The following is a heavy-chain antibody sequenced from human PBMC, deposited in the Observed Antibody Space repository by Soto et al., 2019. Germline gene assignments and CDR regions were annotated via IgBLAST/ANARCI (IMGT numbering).Heavy chain of an antibody. V-gene: IGHV1-69*02. CDR1: GGTFSSYT. Sequence: SVKVSCKASGGTFSSYTISWVRQAHGQGLEWMGRIIPILGIANYAQKFQGRVTITADKSTSTAYMELSSLRSEDTAVYYCAIGYCSSTSCYAEFDYWGQGTLVTVSS. CDR2: IIPILGIA. D-gene: IGHD2-2*01. CDR3: AIGYCSSTSCYAEFDY. J-gene: IGHJ4*02.